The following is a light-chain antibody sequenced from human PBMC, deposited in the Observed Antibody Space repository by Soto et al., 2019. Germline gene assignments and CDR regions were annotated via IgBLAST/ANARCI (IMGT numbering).Light chain of an antibody. CDR1: QSISNN. Sequence: DIQMTQSPSSLSAAVGDRVTITCRASQSISNNLHWYQQKPGKAPKVLIFDASSLQSGVPSTFSGSGSGTDFTLTISSLQPEDFATYYCQQSYSLPWTFGQGTKVEIK. V-gene: IGKV1-39*01. J-gene: IGKJ1*01. CDR2: DAS. CDR3: QQSYSLPWT.